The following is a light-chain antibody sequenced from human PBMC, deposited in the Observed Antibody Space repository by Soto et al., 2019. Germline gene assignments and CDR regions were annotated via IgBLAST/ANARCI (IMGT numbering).Light chain of an antibody. Sequence: IQLTQSPSSLSASLGDRVSITCRASLTTSIYLNWYQQKPGKAPRLLIYAASNLQSGVPSRFSGSGSGTEFTLTISDLQPEDFATYYCQQSYGDPPTFGQGTKVDSK. CDR2: AAS. V-gene: IGKV1-39*01. CDR3: QQSYGDPPT. CDR1: LTTSIY. J-gene: IGKJ1*01.